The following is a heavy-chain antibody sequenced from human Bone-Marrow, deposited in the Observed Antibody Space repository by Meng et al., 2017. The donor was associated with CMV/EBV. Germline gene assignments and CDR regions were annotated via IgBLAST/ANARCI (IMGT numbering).Heavy chain of an antibody. V-gene: IGHV3-20*04. CDR3: ARVIQLRYSYGYYFDY. Sequence: GESLKISCAASGFTFDDYGMSWVRQAPGKGLEWVSGINWNGGSTGYADSVKGRFTISRDNAKNSLYLQMNSLRAEDTAVYYCARVIQLRYSYGYYFDYWGQGTLVTVSS. CDR1: GFTFDDYG. J-gene: IGHJ4*02. D-gene: IGHD5-18*01. CDR2: INWNGGST.